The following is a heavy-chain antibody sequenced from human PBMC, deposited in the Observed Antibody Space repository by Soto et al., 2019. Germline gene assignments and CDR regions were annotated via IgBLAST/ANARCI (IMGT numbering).Heavy chain of an antibody. D-gene: IGHD6-13*01. Sequence: GASVKVSCKASGGTSSSYAISWVRQAPGQGLEWMGGIIPIFGTANYAQKFQGRVTITADESTSTAYMELSSLRSEDTAVYYCARRPPIAAAGGARYGMDVWGQGTTVTVSS. CDR1: GGTSSSYA. CDR3: ARRPPIAAAGGARYGMDV. V-gene: IGHV1-69*13. CDR2: IIPIFGTA. J-gene: IGHJ6*02.